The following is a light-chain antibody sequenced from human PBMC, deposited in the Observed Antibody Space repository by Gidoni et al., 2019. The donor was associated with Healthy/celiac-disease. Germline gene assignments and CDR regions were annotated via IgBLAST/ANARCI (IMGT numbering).Light chain of an antibody. CDR3: QVWDSSSDHPVV. CDR2: DDS. V-gene: IGLV3-21*02. J-gene: IGLJ2*01. Sequence: SYVLTQPPSVSVAPGQTARITCGGTNIGTKSVHWYQQKPGQAPVLVVYDDSDRPSGIPERFSGSNSWNTATMTISRVEAGDEADYYCQVWDSSSDHPVVFGGGTKLTVL. CDR1: NIGTKS.